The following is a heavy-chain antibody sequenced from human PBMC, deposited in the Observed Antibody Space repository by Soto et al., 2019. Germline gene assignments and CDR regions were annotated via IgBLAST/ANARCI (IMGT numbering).Heavy chain of an antibody. Sequence: QVQLVQSGAEVKKPGAPVKVSCKASGYTFTTNGISWVRQAPGQGLEWMGWISCYNGNTEYAQKFQGRVTMTTDTSTSTAYMELRSLRSDDTAVYYCARDSSSWLGAHWFGPWGQGTLVTVSS. D-gene: IGHD6-13*01. J-gene: IGHJ5*02. V-gene: IGHV1-18*01. CDR2: ISCYNGNT. CDR3: ARDSSSWLGAHWFGP. CDR1: GYTFTTNG.